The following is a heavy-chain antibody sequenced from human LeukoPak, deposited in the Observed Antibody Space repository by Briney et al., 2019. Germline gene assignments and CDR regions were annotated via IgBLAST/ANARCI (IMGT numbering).Heavy chain of an antibody. V-gene: IGHV4-59*08. CDR3: ARGRAPMVAEPIDY. J-gene: IGHJ4*02. D-gene: IGHD1-14*01. CDR1: GGSISSYY. CDR2: IYYSGST. Sequence: PSETLSLTCTVSGGSISSYYWSWIRQPPGKGLEWIGYIYYSGSTNYNPSLKSRVTISVDTSKNQFSLKLSSVTAADTAVYYCARGRAPMVAEPIDYWGQGTLVTVSS.